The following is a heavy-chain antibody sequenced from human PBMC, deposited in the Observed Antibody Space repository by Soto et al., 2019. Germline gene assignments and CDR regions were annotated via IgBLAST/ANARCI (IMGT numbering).Heavy chain of an antibody. CDR3: AREYYGVLTGYYNDY. CDR2: ISSDGTTT. CDR1: GFSFMSYW. V-gene: IGHV3-74*01. Sequence: GGSLRLSCVASGFSFMSYWMHWVRQAPGKGLVWVARISSDGTTTTYADSANGRFTVSRDNAANTLYLQMSSLRAEDTAVYYCAREYYGVLTGYYNDYWGQGTLVTVSS. J-gene: IGHJ4*02. D-gene: IGHD3-9*01.